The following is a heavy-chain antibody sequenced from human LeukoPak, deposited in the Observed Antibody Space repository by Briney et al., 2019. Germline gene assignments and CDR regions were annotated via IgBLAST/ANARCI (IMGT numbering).Heavy chain of an antibody. CDR1: GGSISSGDYY. V-gene: IGHV4-30-4*01. J-gene: IGHJ5*01. CDR2: IYYSGST. CDR3: ALAPNSNWFDF. D-gene: IGHD2-8*01. Sequence: SQTLSLTCTVSGGSISSGDYYWSWIRQPPGKGLEWIGYIYYSGSTYYNPSLKSRGTISIDTSRRQFFLKLNSVTAADTAVYFCALAPNSNWFDFWGPGTLVTVSS.